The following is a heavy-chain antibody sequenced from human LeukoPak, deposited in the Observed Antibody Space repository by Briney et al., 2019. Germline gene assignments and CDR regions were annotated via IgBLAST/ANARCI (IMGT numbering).Heavy chain of an antibody. CDR1: GFTFSSFE. CDR2: ISSSGSTI. D-gene: IGHD4-23*01. CDR3: ARDYGGSSPFDY. J-gene: IGHJ4*02. V-gene: IGHV3-48*03. Sequence: GGSLRLSCAASGFTFSSFEMHWVRQAPGKGLEWVSYISSSGSTIYYADSVQGRFTISRDNAKNSLYLQMNSLRAEDTAVYYCARDYGGSSPFDYWGQGTLVTVSS.